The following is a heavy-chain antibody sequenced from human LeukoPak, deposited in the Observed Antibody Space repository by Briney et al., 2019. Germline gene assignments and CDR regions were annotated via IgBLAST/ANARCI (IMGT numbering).Heavy chain of an antibody. CDR3: ARVDYYDSSGYRAFDI. J-gene: IGHJ3*02. CDR1: GYTFTSYG. Sequence: ASVKVSCKASGYTFTSYGISWVRQAPGQGLEWMGWISAYNGNTNYAQKLQGRATMTTDTSTSTAYMELRSLRSDDTAVYYCARVDYYDSSGYRAFDIWGQGTMVTVSS. D-gene: IGHD3-22*01. CDR2: ISAYNGNT. V-gene: IGHV1-18*01.